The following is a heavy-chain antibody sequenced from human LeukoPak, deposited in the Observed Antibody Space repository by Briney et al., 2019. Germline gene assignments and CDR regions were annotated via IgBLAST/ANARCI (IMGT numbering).Heavy chain of an antibody. Sequence: SETLSLTCTVAGGSISSYYWSWIRQPPGKGLGWIGYIYTSGSTNYNPSLKSRVTISVDTSKNQFTLKLSSVTAADTAVYYCARLVEMATARSYYYYYMDVWGKGTTVTVSS. J-gene: IGHJ6*03. CDR3: ARLVEMATARSYYYYYMDV. V-gene: IGHV4-4*09. CDR1: GGSISSYY. D-gene: IGHD5-24*01. CDR2: IYTSGST.